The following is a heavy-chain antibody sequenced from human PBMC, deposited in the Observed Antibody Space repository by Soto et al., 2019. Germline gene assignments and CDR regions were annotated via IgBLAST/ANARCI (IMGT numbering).Heavy chain of an antibody. CDR1: GGNISSSSYY. Sequence: SETLSLTCTVSGGNISSSSYYCGWKNQPPGKGLEWIGSIYYSGSTYYNPSLKSRVTISVDTSKNQFSLKLSSVTAADTAVYYCASLPYCSSTSCYRAGAWGQGTLVTVSS. CDR3: ASLPYCSSTSCYRAGA. D-gene: IGHD2-2*01. J-gene: IGHJ5*02. V-gene: IGHV4-39*01. CDR2: IYYSGST.